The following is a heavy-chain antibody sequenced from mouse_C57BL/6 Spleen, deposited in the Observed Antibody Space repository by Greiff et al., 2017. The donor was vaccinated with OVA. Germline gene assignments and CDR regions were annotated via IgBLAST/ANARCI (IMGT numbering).Heavy chain of an antibody. J-gene: IGHJ3*01. CDR2: IDPSDSYT. CDR1: GYTFTSYW. CDR3: ARSRYGSRAWFAY. D-gene: IGHD1-1*01. V-gene: IGHV1-50*01. Sequence: QVQLQQPGAELVKPGASVKLSCKASGYTFTSYWMQWVKQRPGQGLEWIGEIDPSDSYTNYNQKFKGKATLTVDTSSSTAYMQLSSLTSEDSALYYCARSRYGSRAWFAYWGQGTLVTVSA.